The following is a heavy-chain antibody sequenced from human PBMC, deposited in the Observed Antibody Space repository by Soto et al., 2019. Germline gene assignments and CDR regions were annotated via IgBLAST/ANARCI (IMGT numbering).Heavy chain of an antibody. Sequence: GASVHVSCKASGYTFTSYGISWVRQAPVQVLELMGWISAYNGNTNYAQKLQGRVTMTTDTSTSTAYMELGSLRSDDTAVYYCARGCSSTSCKRNYYYYGMDVWGQGTTVTVSS. CDR1: GYTFTSYG. V-gene: IGHV1-18*04. CDR2: ISAYNGNT. CDR3: ARGCSSTSCKRNYYYYGMDV. J-gene: IGHJ6*02. D-gene: IGHD2-2*01.